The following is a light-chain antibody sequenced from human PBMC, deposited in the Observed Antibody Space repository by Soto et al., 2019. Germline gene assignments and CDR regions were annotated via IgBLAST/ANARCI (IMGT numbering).Light chain of an antibody. CDR3: QQYNNWPWT. J-gene: IGKJ1*01. CDR1: QSVSSN. V-gene: IGKV3-15*01. CDR2: GAS. Sequence: EKALTQSPVTLSLSPGERATLSCRASQSVSSNLAWYQQRPGQAPRLLIYGASTRATGVPARFSGSGSGTEFTLTISSLQSEDFAVYYCQQYNNWPWTFGQGTKVDIK.